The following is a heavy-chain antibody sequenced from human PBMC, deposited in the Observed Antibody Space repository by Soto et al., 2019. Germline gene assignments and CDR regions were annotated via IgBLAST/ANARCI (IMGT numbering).Heavy chain of an antibody. CDR1: NYSFSSFG. V-gene: IGHV1-18*01. J-gene: IGHJ4*02. D-gene: IGHD1-26*01. Sequence: ASVKVSCKASNYSFSSFGISWMRQAPGQGLEWMAWINPSNDNTNYAQSLQGRVTLTSDTSTSTAYMELRSLRSDDTAVYYCARDPFYSGSNLQVGYFDSWGQGTPVTVSS. CDR2: INPSNDNT. CDR3: ARDPFYSGSNLQVGYFDS.